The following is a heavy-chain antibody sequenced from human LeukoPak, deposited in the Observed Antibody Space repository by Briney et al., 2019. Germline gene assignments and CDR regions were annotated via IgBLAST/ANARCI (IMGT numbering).Heavy chain of an antibody. V-gene: IGHV1-8*01. Sequence: ASVKVSCKASGYTFTSYDINWVRHATGQGLEWMGWMNPNSGNTGYAQKFQGRVTMTRNTSISTAYMELSSLRSEDTAVYYCARGVQGIYYYYGMDVWGQGTTVTVSS. CDR3: ARGVQGIYYYYGMDV. CDR2: MNPNSGNT. J-gene: IGHJ6*02. CDR1: GYTFTSYD. D-gene: IGHD6-13*01.